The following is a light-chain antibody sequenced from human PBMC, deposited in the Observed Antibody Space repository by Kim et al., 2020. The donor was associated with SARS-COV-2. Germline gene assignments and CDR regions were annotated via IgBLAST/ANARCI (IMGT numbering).Light chain of an antibody. CDR1: RSDVGGYDY. CDR2: DVS. V-gene: IGLV2-14*03. J-gene: IGLJ1*01. Sequence: GRASTISFTGTRSDVGGYDYVSWYQQHPGTAPKFMIFDVSKRPSGVSNRFSGSKSGNTASLTISGLQPEDDADYYCSSYTSSNTYVFGTGTKVTVL. CDR3: SSYTSSNTYV.